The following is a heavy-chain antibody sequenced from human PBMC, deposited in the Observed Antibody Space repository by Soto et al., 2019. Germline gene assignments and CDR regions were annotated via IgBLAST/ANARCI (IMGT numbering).Heavy chain of an antibody. CDR2: INHSGST. CDR3: ARGDGQLAVDY. D-gene: IGHD6-6*01. Sequence: PSETLSLTCAVYGGSFSGYYWSWIRQPPGKGLEWIGEINHSGSTNYNPSLKSRVTISVDTSKNQFSLKLSSVTAADTAVYYCARGDGQLAVDYWGQGTLVTVSS. V-gene: IGHV4-34*09. CDR1: GGSFSGYY. J-gene: IGHJ4*02.